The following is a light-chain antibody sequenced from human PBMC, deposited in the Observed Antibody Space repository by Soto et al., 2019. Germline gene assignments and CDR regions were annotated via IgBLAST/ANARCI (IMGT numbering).Light chain of an antibody. Sequence: QSVLTQPPSVSGAPGQRVTISCTGSSSNIGAGYDVHWYQQLPGTATKLLIYGNSNRPSGVPDRFSGSKSGPSASLAITGLQAEDEADYYCQSYDSSLSGYVFGPGTNLTVL. CDR2: GNS. CDR1: SSNIGAGYD. V-gene: IGLV1-40*01. J-gene: IGLJ1*01. CDR3: QSYDSSLSGYV.